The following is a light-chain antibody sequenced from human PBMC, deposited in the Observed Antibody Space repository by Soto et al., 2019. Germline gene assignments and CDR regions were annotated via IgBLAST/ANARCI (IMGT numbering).Light chain of an antibody. J-gene: IGKJ3*01. CDR2: DAF. CDR1: QSVSSY. Sequence: EIVLTQSPATLSLSPGERATLSCRASQSVSSYLAWYQHKPGQAPRLLIYDAFNRATGVPVRFSGSGSGTDFTLTISSLEPEDFAVYYCQQRSNWAPITFGPGTQVDIK. V-gene: IGKV3-11*01. CDR3: QQRSNWAPIT.